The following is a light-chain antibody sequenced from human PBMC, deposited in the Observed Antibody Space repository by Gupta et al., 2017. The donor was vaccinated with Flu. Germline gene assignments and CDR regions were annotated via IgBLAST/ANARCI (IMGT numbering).Light chain of an antibody. J-gene: IGKJ2*01. CDR3: QQYGSSPMYT. CDR2: GAS. V-gene: IGKV3-20*01. CDR1: QSVSSSY. Sequence: TLSLSPGGRATLTCRARQSVSSSYLAWYQQKPGQAPRLLIYGASSRATGTPDRFSGSGSGTDFTLTISRREPEDFAVYYCQQYGSSPMYTFGQGTKLEIK.